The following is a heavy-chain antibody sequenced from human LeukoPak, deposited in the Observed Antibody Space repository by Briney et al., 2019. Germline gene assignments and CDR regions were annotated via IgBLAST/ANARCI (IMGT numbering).Heavy chain of an antibody. CDR2: INPNSGGT. CDR1: GNTFTGYY. J-gene: IGHJ6*02. CDR3: ARGELLYYYYYGMDV. D-gene: IGHD1-26*01. V-gene: IGHV1-2*04. Sequence: ASVKVSCKASGNTFTGYYMHWVRQAPGQGLEWMGWINPNSGGTNYAQKFQGWVTMTRDTSIGTAYMELSRLRSDDTAVYYCARGELLYYYYYGMDVWGQGTTVTVSS.